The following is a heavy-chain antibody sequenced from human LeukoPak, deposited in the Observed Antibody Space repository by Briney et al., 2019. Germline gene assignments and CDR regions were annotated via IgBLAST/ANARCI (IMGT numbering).Heavy chain of an antibody. CDR1: EFTFTKAW. CDR2: IKSKTDGGTA. V-gene: IGHV3-15*01. Sequence: GGSLRLSCAASEFTFTKAWMSWVRQAPGKGLEWVGRIKSKTDGGTADHAAPVKGRFAISRDDSKNMLYLQMNSLRAEDTAVYYCAKDHRGGGYYDSELDIWGRGTMVTVSS. CDR3: AKDHRGGGYYDSELDI. J-gene: IGHJ3*02. D-gene: IGHD3-22*01.